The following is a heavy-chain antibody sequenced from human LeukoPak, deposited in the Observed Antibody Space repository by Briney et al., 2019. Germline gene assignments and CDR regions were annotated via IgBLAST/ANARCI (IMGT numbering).Heavy chain of an antibody. CDR3: ARGTYYDFWSGYYFDY. Sequence: SETLSFTCTVSGGSISSHYWSWIRQPRGKGLEWIGYIYYSGSTNYNPSLKSRVTISVDTSKNQFSLKLSSVTAADTAVYYCARGTYYDFWSGYYFDYWGQGTLVTVSS. V-gene: IGHV4-59*11. CDR1: GGSISSHY. CDR2: IYYSGST. J-gene: IGHJ4*02. D-gene: IGHD3-3*01.